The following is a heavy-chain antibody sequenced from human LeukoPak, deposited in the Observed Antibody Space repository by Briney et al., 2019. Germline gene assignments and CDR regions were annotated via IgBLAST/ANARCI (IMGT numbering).Heavy chain of an antibody. D-gene: IGHD6-6*01. V-gene: IGHV1-69*05. Sequence: SVKVSCKASGGTFGSYAISWVRQAPGQGLEWMGGIIPIFGTANYAQKFQGRVTITTDESTSTAYMELSSLRSEDTAVYYCARGAAARPYYFDYWGQGTLVTVSS. CDR3: ARGAAARPYYFDY. J-gene: IGHJ4*02. CDR1: GGTFGSYA. CDR2: IIPIFGTA.